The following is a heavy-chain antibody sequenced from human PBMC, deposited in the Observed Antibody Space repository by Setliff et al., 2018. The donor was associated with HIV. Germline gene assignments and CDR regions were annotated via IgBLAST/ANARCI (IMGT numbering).Heavy chain of an antibody. J-gene: IGHJ4*02. D-gene: IGHD1-26*01. CDR1: GYTLTDYY. V-gene: IGHV1-2*02. Sequence: EASVKVSCKASGYTLTDYYIHWVRQAPGQGLEWMGWVNPKSGNTKYAQKFQDRVTMTRDTSISTAYMELSRLTSDDTAVYYCARAIAWGGSYWNFDYWGQGTLVTVSS. CDR3: ARAIAWGGSYWNFDY. CDR2: VNPKSGNT.